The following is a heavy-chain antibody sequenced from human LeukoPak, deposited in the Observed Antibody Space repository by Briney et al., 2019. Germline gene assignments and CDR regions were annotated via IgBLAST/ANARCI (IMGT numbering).Heavy chain of an antibody. Sequence: SETLSLTCAVYGGSFSGYYWSWIRQPPGKGLEWIGEINHSGSTNYNPSLKSRVTISVDTSKNQFSLELSSVTAADTAVYYCARLKWRYFDYWGQGTLVTVSS. J-gene: IGHJ4*02. V-gene: IGHV4-34*01. CDR2: INHSGST. D-gene: IGHD2-15*01. CDR3: ARLKWRYFDY. CDR1: GGSFSGYY.